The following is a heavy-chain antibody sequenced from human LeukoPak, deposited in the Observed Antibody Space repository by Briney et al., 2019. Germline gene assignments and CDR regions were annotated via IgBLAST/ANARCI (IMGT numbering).Heavy chain of an antibody. CDR2: IIPIFGTA. D-gene: IGHD2-2*01. CDR3: ASKGYCSSTSCPGDFDY. V-gene: IGHV1-69*13. Sequence: SVKVSCKASGGTFSSYAISWVRQAPGQGLEWMGGIIPIFGTANYAQKFQGRVTITADESTSTAYMELSSLRSEDTAVYYCASKGYCSSTSCPGDFDYWGQGTLVTVSS. J-gene: IGHJ4*02. CDR1: GGTFSSYA.